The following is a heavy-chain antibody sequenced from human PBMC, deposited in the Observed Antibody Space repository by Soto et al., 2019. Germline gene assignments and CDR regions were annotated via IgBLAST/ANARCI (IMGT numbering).Heavy chain of an antibody. CDR1: GFTFTSHA. J-gene: IGHJ4*02. D-gene: IGHD5-12*01. CDR3: AKPKGGYDLAFDY. Sequence: EVQLLESGGGLVQPGESLRLSCAASGFTFTSHAMSWIRQAPGKGLEWVSVVTGTSGVTYYADSVKGRFTVSRDNSKDTLYLHMEGLRAEDTAVYYCAKPKGGYDLAFDYWGQGTMVTVSS. CDR2: VTGTSGVT. V-gene: IGHV3-23*01.